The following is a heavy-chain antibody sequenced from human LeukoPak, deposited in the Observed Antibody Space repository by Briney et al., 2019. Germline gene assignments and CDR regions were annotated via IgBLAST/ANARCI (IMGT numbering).Heavy chain of an antibody. CDR3: ARDRWFGELSEYYFDY. Sequence: VASLKVSCKASGYTFTGYYMHWVRQAPGQRLEWMGWINPNSGGTNYAQKFQGRVTMTRDTSISTAYMELSRLRSDDTAVYYCARDRWFGELSEYYFDYWAREPWSPFPQ. V-gene: IGHV1-2*02. CDR2: INPNSGGT. CDR1: GYTFTGYY. J-gene: IGHJ4*02. D-gene: IGHD3-10*01.